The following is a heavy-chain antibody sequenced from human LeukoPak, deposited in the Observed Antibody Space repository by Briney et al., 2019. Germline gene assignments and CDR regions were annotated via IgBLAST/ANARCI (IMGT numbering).Heavy chain of an antibody. CDR1: GFTFSNYA. J-gene: IGHJ4*02. Sequence: PGGSLRLSCAASGFTFSNYAMSWVRQAPGKGLEGVSVISGSGGTTYYADSVKGRFTISRDNSKNTLYLQMNNLRAEDTAVYYCAKAAAPWIQLRQFDCWGQGTLVTVSS. CDR3: AKAAAPWIQLRQFDC. D-gene: IGHD5-18*01. V-gene: IGHV3-23*01. CDR2: ISGSGGTT.